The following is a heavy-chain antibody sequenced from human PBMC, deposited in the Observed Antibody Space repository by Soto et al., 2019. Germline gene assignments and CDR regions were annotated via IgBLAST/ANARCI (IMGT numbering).Heavy chain of an antibody. Sequence: QVQLVQSGAEVKKPGASVKVSCKASGYTFTGYYMHWVRQAPGQGLEWMGWINPNSGGTNYAQKFQGRVTMNRDTSISTAYMELSRLRSDDTAVYYCARDPMAQYSYYGMDVWGQGTTVTVSS. CDR2: INPNSGGT. J-gene: IGHJ6*02. CDR1: GYTFTGYY. V-gene: IGHV1-2*02. CDR3: ARDPMAQYSYYGMDV. D-gene: IGHD3-10*01.